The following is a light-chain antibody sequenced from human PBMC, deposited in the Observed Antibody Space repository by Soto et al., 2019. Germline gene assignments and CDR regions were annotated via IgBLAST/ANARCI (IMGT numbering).Light chain of an antibody. J-gene: IGKJ3*01. CDR2: AAS. V-gene: IGKV1-27*01. CDR3: QNYTSAPRT. CDR1: QGISNY. Sequence: DIQMTQSPSSLSASVGDRVTITCRASQGISNYLAWYQQKPGKVPKLLIYAASTLHSGDPSRFSGSGSGTDFTLTISTLQPEDVATYYSQNYTSAPRTFGPGTKVDIK.